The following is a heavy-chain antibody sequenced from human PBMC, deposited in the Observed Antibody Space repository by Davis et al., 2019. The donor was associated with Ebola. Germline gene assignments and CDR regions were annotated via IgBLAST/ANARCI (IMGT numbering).Heavy chain of an antibody. V-gene: IGHV3-48*02. Sequence: GGSLRLSCAASGFTFSSYSMTWVRQAPGKGLEWISYIGRGSSPIYYADSVKSRFTISRDNANNSLYLHMNSLGDEDTAVYYCARGRYGDFVTNYYYYGMDVWGQGTTVTVSS. CDR1: GFTFSSYS. CDR2: IGRGSSPI. D-gene: IGHD4-17*01. CDR3: ARGRYGDFVTNYYYYGMDV. J-gene: IGHJ6*02.